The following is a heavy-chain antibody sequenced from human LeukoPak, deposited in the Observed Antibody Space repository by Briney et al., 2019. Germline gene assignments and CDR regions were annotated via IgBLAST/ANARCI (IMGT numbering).Heavy chain of an antibody. V-gene: IGHV3-20*04. CDR3: AREDGDLRLDYYYYMDV. D-gene: IGHD6-19*01. J-gene: IGHJ6*03. CDR1: GFTFDDYG. CDR2: ITGNGGST. Sequence: GGSLRLSCAASGFTFDDYGMSWVRQVPGQGLEWVSHITGNGGSTAYADSVKGRFTISRDNAKNSLYLQMNILRAEETALYYCAREDGDLRLDYYYYMDVWGKGTTVTVSS.